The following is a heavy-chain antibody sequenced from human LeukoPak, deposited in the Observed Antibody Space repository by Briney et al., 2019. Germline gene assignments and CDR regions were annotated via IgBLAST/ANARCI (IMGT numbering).Heavy chain of an antibody. J-gene: IGHJ5*02. CDR2: INPNSGGT. CDR1: GYTFTGYY. Sequence: ASVKVSCKASGYTFTGYYMHWVRQAPGQGLEWMGRINPNSGGTNYAQKFQGRVTMTRDTSISTAYMELSRLRSDDTAVYYCATVVVVAVKGFDPFDPWGQGTLVTVSS. CDR3: ATVVVVAVKGFDPFDP. D-gene: IGHD2-15*01. V-gene: IGHV1-2*06.